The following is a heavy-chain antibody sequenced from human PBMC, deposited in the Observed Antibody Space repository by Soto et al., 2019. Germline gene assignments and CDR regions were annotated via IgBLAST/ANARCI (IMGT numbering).Heavy chain of an antibody. Sequence: SVKVSCKASGGTFSSYAISWVRQAPGQGLEWMGGIIPIFGTANYAQKFQGRVTITADESTSTAYMELSSLRSEDTAVYYCARDSELGYCSSTSCYMATYYFDYWGQGTLVTVS. CDR3: ARDSELGYCSSTSCYMATYYFDY. J-gene: IGHJ4*02. CDR2: IIPIFGTA. CDR1: GGTFSSYA. D-gene: IGHD2-2*02. V-gene: IGHV1-69*13.